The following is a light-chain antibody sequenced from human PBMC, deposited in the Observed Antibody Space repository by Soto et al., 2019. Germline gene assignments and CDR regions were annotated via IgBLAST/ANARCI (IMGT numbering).Light chain of an antibody. Sequence: EGVLSQSPATLSLYPGERATLSCRASQRVSSFLACYQQKPGQAPRLLIYDASNRATGIPARFSGSGSGTDFTLTISSLEPEDFAVYYCQQRSNWPTFGGGTKVDIK. CDR1: QRVSSF. J-gene: IGKJ4*01. V-gene: IGKV3-11*01. CDR3: QQRSNWPT. CDR2: DAS.